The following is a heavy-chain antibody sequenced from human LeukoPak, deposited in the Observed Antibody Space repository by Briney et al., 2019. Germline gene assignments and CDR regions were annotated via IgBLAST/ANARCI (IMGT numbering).Heavy chain of an antibody. J-gene: IGHJ6*02. CDR3: ARVGGDHPYYYGMDV. V-gene: IGHV3-74*01. Sequence: PGGSLRLSCAASGFTFSSYWMHWVRQAPGKGLVWVSRINSDGSSTSYADSVKGRFTISRDNARNTLYLQMNSLRAEDTAVYYCARVGGDHPYYYGMDVWGQGTTVTVSS. CDR1: GFTFSSYW. D-gene: IGHD2-21*02. CDR2: INSDGSST.